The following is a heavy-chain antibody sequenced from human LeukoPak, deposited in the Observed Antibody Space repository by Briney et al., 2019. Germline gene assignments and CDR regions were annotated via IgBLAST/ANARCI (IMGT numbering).Heavy chain of an antibody. CDR3: AREGYYDSSGYSIRFSY. CDR1: EFTFSSYW. Sequence: GGSLRLSCEASEFTFSSYWMHWVRQAPGRGLVWVSRINSDGRTTIYADSVKGRFTISRDNAKNTLYLQMNSLRAEDTAVYYCAREGYYDSSGYSIRFSYWGQGTLVTVSS. D-gene: IGHD3-22*01. J-gene: IGHJ4*02. V-gene: IGHV3-74*01. CDR2: INSDGRTT.